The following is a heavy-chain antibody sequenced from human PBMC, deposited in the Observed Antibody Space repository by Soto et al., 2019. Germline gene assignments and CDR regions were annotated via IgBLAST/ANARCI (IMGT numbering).Heavy chain of an antibody. CDR2: IGPESGAT. CDR3: GRGRSGQIVVFY. Sequence: ASVKVSCKASGYTFTGHYIHWVRQAPEQGPEWMGEIGPESGATRYAQKFQGRVTMTTDMSITTVYMELSNLSPDDTAVYYCGRGRSGQIVVFYWAQGTQVTVSS. D-gene: IGHD5-12*01. V-gene: IGHV1-2*02. J-gene: IGHJ4*02. CDR1: GYTFTGHY.